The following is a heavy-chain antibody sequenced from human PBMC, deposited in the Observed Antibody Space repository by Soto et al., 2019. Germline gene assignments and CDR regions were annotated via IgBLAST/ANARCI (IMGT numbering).Heavy chain of an antibody. J-gene: IGHJ4*02. Sequence: GGSLRLSCAASGFTFSSYGMHWVRQAPGKGLEWVAVISYDGSNKYYADSVKGRFTISRDNSKNTLYLQMNSLRAEDTAVYYCAKVGPGALDYWGQGTLVTVSS. CDR3: AKVGPGALDY. D-gene: IGHD1-26*01. V-gene: IGHV3-30*18. CDR1: GFTFSSYG. CDR2: ISYDGSNK.